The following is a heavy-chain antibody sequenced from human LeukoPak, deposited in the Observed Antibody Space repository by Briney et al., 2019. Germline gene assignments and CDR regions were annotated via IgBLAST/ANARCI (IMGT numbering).Heavy chain of an antibody. V-gene: IGHV3-7*05. Sequence: GGSLRLSCAASGFTFSSNWMSWVRQAPGKGLEWVANMNQDGSEKYYVDSVKGRFTISRDNAKNSVNLQMNSLRAEDTAVYFCARGRGLDIWGQGTMVTVSS. CDR1: GFTFSSNW. CDR3: ARGRGLDI. CDR2: MNQDGSEK. J-gene: IGHJ3*02.